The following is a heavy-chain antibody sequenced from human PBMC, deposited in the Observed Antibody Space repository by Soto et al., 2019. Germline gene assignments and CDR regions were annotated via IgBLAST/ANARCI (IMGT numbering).Heavy chain of an antibody. CDR1: GGSISSYY. V-gene: IGHV4-59*01. J-gene: IGHJ5*02. D-gene: IGHD2-8*01. Sequence: QVQLQESGPGLVKPSETLSLTCTVSGGSISSYYWSWIRQPPGKGVEWIGYIYYSGSTNYNPSLKSRVTISVDTSKNQFSLKLSSVTAADTAVYYCAREILGYCTNGVCSENWFDPWGQGTLVTVSS. CDR3: AREILGYCTNGVCSENWFDP. CDR2: IYYSGST.